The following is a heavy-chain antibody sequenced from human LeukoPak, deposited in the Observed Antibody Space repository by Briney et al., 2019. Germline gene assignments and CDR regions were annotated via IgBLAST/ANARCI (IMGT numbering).Heavy chain of an antibody. CDR1: VGSFSGYY. D-gene: IGHD3-10*01. V-gene: IGHV4-34*01. CDR3: ARGILVDDYSSGSRSDYFDY. Sequence: SETLSLTCAVYVGSFSGYYWNWTPQPPGKGLEWIGEINHSGSTKYNPSLNSRVTISVDPSKNQFSLKLSSLTAADTAVYYCARGILVDDYSSGSRSDYFDYWGQGTLVTVSS. CDR2: INHSGST. J-gene: IGHJ4*02.